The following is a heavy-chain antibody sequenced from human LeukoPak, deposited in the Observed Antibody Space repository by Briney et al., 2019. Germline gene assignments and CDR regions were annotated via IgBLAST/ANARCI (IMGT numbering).Heavy chain of an antibody. J-gene: IGHJ4*02. CDR3: ARGGIAARFAY. Sequence: PGGSLRLSCVASGLNFDDSAMHWVRQAPGKGLEWVSYISSGSSSIFYADSVKGRFTISRDNAKNSLYLQMNSLRVEDTAVYYCARGGIAARFAYWGQGTLVTVSS. CDR2: ISSGSSSI. D-gene: IGHD6-6*01. CDR1: GLNFDDSA. V-gene: IGHV3-48*03.